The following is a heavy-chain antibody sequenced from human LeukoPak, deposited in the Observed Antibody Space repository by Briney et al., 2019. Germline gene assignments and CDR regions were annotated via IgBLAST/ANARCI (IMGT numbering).Heavy chain of an antibody. CDR3: AKASEGNYYYYMDV. CDR1: GFTVSSNY. CDR2: IYSGGST. Sequence: GGSLRLSCAASGFTVSSNYMSWVRQAPGKGLERVSVIYSGGSTYYADSVKGRFTISRDNSKNTLYLQMNSLRAEDTAVYYCAKASEGNYYYYMDVWGKGTTVTISS. D-gene: IGHD3-10*01. V-gene: IGHV3-53*01. J-gene: IGHJ6*03.